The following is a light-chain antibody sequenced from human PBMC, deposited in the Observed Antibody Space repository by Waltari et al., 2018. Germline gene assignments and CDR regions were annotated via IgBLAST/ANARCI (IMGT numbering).Light chain of an antibody. V-gene: IGLV3-1*01. CDR3: QTWDSSTNVV. CDR1: KLGDKY. Sequence: SYEVTQPPSVSVSPGQTATITCSGDKLGDKYASWYQQKPGQSPVLIIYQDNKRPSGIPERFSGSISGDTATLTSSGTQAMDEADYYCQTWDSSTNVVFGGGTKLTVL. CDR2: QDN. J-gene: IGLJ2*01.